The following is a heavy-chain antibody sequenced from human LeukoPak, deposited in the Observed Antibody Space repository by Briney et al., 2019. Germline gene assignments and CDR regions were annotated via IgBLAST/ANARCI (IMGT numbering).Heavy chain of an antibody. CDR3: ARSNYRYGMDV. CDR2: IGTAGDT. Sequence: GGSLRLSCAASGFTFSSYDMHWVRQATGKGLEWVSAIGTAGDTYYPGSVKGRFTISRENAKNSLYLQMNSLRAGDTAVYYCARSNYRYGMDVWGQGTTVTVPS. D-gene: IGHD4-4*01. J-gene: IGHJ6*02. V-gene: IGHV3-13*01. CDR1: GFTFSSYD.